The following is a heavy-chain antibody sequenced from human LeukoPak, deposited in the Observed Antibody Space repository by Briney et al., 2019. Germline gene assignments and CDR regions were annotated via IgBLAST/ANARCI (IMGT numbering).Heavy chain of an antibody. J-gene: IGHJ4*02. CDR2: ISGSGGST. Sequence: GGSLRLSCAASGFTFSSYAMSWVRQAPGRGLEWVSAISGSGGSTYYADSVKGRFTISRDNSKNTLYLQMNSLRAEDTAVYYCAKDGYDFWSGYRHFDYWGQGTLVTVSS. D-gene: IGHD3-3*01. CDR3: AKDGYDFWSGYRHFDY. CDR1: GFTFSSYA. V-gene: IGHV3-23*01.